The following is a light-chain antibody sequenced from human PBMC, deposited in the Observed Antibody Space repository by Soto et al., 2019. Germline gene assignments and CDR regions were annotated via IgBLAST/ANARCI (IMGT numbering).Light chain of an antibody. J-gene: IGKJ5*01. CDR1: QSVSGR. CDR2: GAS. Sequence: IVLTQSPGTLSVSPGERATLSCRASQSVSGRLAWYQQKPGQAPRLLMSGASTRASGIPDRFRGGGSGTDFTLTISRLENEDFALYYCQQYGGSPISFGQGTRLEIK. CDR3: QQYGGSPIS. V-gene: IGKV3-20*01.